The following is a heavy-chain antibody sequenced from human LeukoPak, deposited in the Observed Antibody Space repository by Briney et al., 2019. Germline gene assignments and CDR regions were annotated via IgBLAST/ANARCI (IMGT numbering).Heavy chain of an antibody. D-gene: IGHD4-23*01. CDR2: ISSSSSYI. CDR3: ARDFGGTPYDAFDI. V-gene: IGHV3-21*01. J-gene: IGHJ3*02. Sequence: GGSLRLSCAASGFTFSSYSMNWVRQAPGKGLEWVSSISSSSSYIYYADSVKGRFTISRDNAKNSLYLQMNSLRAEDTAVYYCARDFGGTPYDAFDIWGQGTMVTVSS. CDR1: GFTFSSYS.